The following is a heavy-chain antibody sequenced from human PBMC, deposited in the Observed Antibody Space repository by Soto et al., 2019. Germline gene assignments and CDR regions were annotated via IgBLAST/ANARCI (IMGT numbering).Heavy chain of an antibody. J-gene: IGHJ6*02. CDR1: GFTFSTYW. CDR2: IXXDXSXX. Sequence: PGGSLRLSCAASGFTFSTYWMNWVRQAPGKGLEXVANIXXDXSXXXYXXXXKGRFAISRDNAKDSLFLQMNNLRAEDTAVYYCVRDWSTFWGMDVWGQGTTVTVSS. CDR3: VRDWSTFWGMDV. V-gene: IGHV3-7*01.